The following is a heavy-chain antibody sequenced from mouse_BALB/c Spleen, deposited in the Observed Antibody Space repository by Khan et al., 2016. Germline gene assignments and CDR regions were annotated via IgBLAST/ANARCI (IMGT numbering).Heavy chain of an antibody. D-gene: IGHD2-13*01. J-gene: IGHJ4*01. CDR3: ARTGDYPYYAMDY. Sequence: QIQLVQSGPELKKPGETVKISCKASGYTFTNYGMNWVKQAPGKGLKWMGWINSNTGEPTYAEEFKGRFAFSLETSASTAYLQINNLKNEDTATXVCARTGDYPYYAMDYWGQGTSVTVSS. CDR1: GYTFTNYG. CDR2: INSNTGEP. V-gene: IGHV9-3*02.